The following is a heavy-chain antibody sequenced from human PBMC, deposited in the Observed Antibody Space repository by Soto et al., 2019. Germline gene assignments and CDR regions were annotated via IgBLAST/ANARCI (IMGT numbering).Heavy chain of an antibody. Sequence: PSETLSLTCTVSGGSISSYYWSWIRQPPGKGLEWIGYIYYSGSTNYNPSHKSQVTISEDTSKNQFSLKLSSVTAADTAVYYCARDNGYSYGYTLDHWGQGTLVTVS. CDR3: ARDNGYSYGYTLDH. CDR1: GGSISSYY. J-gene: IGHJ4*02. V-gene: IGHV4-59*01. CDR2: IYYSGST. D-gene: IGHD5-18*01.